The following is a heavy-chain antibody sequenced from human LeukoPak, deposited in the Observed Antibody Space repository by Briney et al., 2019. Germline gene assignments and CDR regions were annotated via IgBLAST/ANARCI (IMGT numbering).Heavy chain of an antibody. D-gene: IGHD6-13*01. CDR1: GYSFTSYW. Sequence: GESLKISCKGSGYSFTSYWIGWVRQMPGKGLEWMGIIYPGDSDTRYSPSFQGQVTISADKSISTAYLQWSSLKASDTAMYYCARLSESSSWYPPTPYNWFDPWGQGTLVTVSS. V-gene: IGHV5-51*01. CDR2: IYPGDSDT. CDR3: ARLSESSSWYPPTPYNWFDP. J-gene: IGHJ5*02.